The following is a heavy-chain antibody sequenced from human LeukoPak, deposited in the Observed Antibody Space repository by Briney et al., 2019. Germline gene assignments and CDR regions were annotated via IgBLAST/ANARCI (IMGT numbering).Heavy chain of an antibody. D-gene: IGHD2-21*02. Sequence: SVGSLRLSCAASGFTFSTYVMHCVRQAPGQGLGWVAFIRYDGSNKYYADSVKGRFTISRDNSKNTLYLQMSSLRAEDTAVYYCAKDLLLLQIVVVTSAGGLDYWGQGILVTVSS. J-gene: IGHJ4*02. V-gene: IGHV3-30*02. CDR2: IRYDGSNK. CDR1: GFTFSTYV. CDR3: AKDLLLLQIVVVTSAGGLDY.